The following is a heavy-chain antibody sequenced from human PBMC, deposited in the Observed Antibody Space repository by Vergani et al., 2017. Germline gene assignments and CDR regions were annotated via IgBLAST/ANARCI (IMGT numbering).Heavy chain of an antibody. D-gene: IGHD3-22*01. CDR2: IIPIFGTA. CDR1: GGTFSSYA. J-gene: IGHJ5*02. CDR3: ATGVWYYDSSGYYYGRGRFGDWFDP. V-gene: IGHV1-69*01. Sequence: QVQLVQSGAEVKKPGSSVKVSCKASGGTFSSYAISWVRQAPGQGLEWMGGIIPIFGTANYAQKFQGRATITADESTSTAYMELSSLRSEDTAVYYCATGVWYYDSSGYYYGRGRFGDWFDPWGQGTLVTVSS.